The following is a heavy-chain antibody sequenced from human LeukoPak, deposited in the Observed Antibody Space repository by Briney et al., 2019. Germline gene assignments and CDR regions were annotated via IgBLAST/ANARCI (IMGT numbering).Heavy chain of an antibody. V-gene: IGHV3-33*08. Sequence: GGSLRLSCAASGFTFSNAWMSWVRQAPGKGLEWVAVIWSDGSNKYYADSVKGRFTISRDNSKNTLYLQMNSLRAEDTAVYYCARDSTNWSINYWGQGTLVTVSS. J-gene: IGHJ4*02. CDR1: GFTFSNAW. D-gene: IGHD2-2*01. CDR2: IWSDGSNK. CDR3: ARDSTNWSINY.